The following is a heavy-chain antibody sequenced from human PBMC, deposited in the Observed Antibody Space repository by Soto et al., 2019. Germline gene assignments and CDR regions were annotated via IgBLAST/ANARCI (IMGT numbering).Heavy chain of an antibody. CDR2: IYHSGST. CDR1: GGSIINYY. Sequence: SETLSLTCNVSGGSIINYYWSWIRQPPGKGLEWIGYIYHSGSTNYNPSLGSRVTISVDTSKNQFSLKLSSVTAADTAVYYCAASWGGCGGFPSYGVDFWCQGTTVTV. J-gene: IGHJ6*02. V-gene: IGHV4-59*12. CDR3: AASWGGCGGFPSYGVDF. D-gene: IGHD3-16*01.